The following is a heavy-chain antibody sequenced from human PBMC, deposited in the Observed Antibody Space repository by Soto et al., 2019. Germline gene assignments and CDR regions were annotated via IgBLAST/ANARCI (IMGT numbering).Heavy chain of an antibody. CDR1: GGSISPYY. D-gene: IGHD6-13*01. Sequence: PSETLSLTCTVSGGSISPYYWSWIRQPPGKGLEWIGYVYYSGNTNYNPSIESRVTISVGTSMNRFSLNLTSATAADTAVYYCLRKGAAASYAHYYMDVWGRGTAVTVSS. V-gene: IGHV4-59*01. J-gene: IGHJ6*03. CDR2: VYYSGNT. CDR3: LRKGAAASYAHYYMDV.